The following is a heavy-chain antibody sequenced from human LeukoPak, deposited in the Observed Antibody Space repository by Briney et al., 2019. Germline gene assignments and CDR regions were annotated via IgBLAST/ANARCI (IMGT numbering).Heavy chain of an antibody. CDR1: GGSISSYY. CDR3: ARGVEMATIVDY. J-gene: IGHJ4*02. D-gene: IGHD5-24*01. Sequence: SETLSLTCTVSGGSISSYYWSWIRQPPGKGLEWIGYIYYSGSTNYNPSLKSRVTISVGTSKNQFSLKLSSVTAADTAVYYCARGVEMATIVDYWGQGTLVTVSS. CDR2: IYYSGST. V-gene: IGHV4-59*01.